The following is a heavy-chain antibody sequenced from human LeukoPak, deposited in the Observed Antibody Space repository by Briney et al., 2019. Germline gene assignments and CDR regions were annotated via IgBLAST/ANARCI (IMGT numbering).Heavy chain of an antibody. J-gene: IGHJ4*02. CDR1: GFTFSTNA. Sequence: GGSLRLSCAASGFTFSTNAMHWVRQAPGKGLEWVAVTSYDESHKYYADSVKGRFTISRDTANNTLYLQMNSLRAEDTAVYYCARDNVYGSGTEYWGQGTLVTVPS. CDR2: TSYDESHK. V-gene: IGHV3-30-3*01. CDR3: ARDNVYGSGTEY. D-gene: IGHD3-10*01.